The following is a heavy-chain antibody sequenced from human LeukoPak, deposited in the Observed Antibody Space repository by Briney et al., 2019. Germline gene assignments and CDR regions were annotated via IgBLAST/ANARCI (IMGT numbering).Heavy chain of an antibody. CDR2: LYSGGDT. V-gene: IGHV3-66*01. CDR3: ARDRSSGNSAYYGMDV. CDR1: GFTVRSNY. Sequence: GGSLRLSCAASGFTVRSNYMTWVRQAPGKGLEWVSVLYSGGDTDYADSVQGRFTISRDNSKNTLFLQMNSLRAEDTAGYFCARDRSSGNSAYYGMDVWGQGTTVTVSS. D-gene: IGHD3-22*01. J-gene: IGHJ6*02.